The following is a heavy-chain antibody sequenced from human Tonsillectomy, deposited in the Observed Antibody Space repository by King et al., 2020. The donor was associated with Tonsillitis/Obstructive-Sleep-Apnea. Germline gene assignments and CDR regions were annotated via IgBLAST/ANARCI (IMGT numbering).Heavy chain of an antibody. CDR1: GFTFSDYY. J-gene: IGHJ6*02. D-gene: IGHD5-18*01. CDR3: ARMNTAMVTNSYYYGMDV. CDR2: ISSSSYT. Sequence: HVQLVESGGGLVKPGGSLRLSCAASGFTFSDYYMSWIRQAPGKGLEWVSYISSSSYTNYADSVKGRFTISRDNAKNSLYLQMNSLRAEDTAVYYCARMNTAMVTNSYYYGMDVWGQGTTVTVSS. V-gene: IGHV3-11*06.